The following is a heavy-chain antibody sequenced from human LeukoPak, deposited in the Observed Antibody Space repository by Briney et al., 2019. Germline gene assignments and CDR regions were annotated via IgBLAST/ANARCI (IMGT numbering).Heavy chain of an antibody. V-gene: IGHV3-49*05. D-gene: IGHD3-16*02. J-gene: IGHJ4*02. Sequence: KSGGSLRLSCTASGFTFCDYAMSWFRQAPGKGLEWVGFIRSKAYGGTTEYAASVKGRFTISRDDSKNIAYLQMNSLKTEDTAVYYCTRDPSIMITFGGVIVPAGGGNYFDYWGQGTLVTVSS. CDR3: TRDPSIMITFGGVIVPAGGGNYFDY. CDR2: IRSKAYGGTT. CDR1: GFTFCDYA.